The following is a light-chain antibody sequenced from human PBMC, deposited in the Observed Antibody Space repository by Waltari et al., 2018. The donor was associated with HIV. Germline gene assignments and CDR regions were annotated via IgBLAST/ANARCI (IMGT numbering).Light chain of an antibody. CDR2: GAS. V-gene: IGKV1-39*01. CDR3: QQSFSAAIT. J-gene: IGKJ5*01. Sequence: DIQMTQSPSSLSASVGDTVTITCRASQNINNYLNWYQQRPGKPPNLLIYGASSLQPRVPSRFSARASGANFTLTITRLQPEDFASYYCQQSFSAAITLGQGTRL. CDR1: QNINNY.